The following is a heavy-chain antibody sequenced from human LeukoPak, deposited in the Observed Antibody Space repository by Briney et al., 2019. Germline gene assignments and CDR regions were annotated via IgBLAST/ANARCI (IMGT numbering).Heavy chain of an antibody. CDR1: GFTFSNYG. V-gene: IGHV3-30*02. CDR3: AKDDCSSSSCYGGDWFDP. Sequence: GGSLRLSCAASGFTFSNYGMSWVRQAPGKGLEWVAFIRYDGSNKYYADSVKGRFTISRDNSKKTLYLQMNSLRAEDTAVYYCAKDDCSSSSCYGGDWFDPWGQGTLVTVSS. D-gene: IGHD2-2*01. CDR2: IRYDGSNK. J-gene: IGHJ5*02.